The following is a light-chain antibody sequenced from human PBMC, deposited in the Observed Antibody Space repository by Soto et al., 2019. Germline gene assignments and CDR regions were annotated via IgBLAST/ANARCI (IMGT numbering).Light chain of an antibody. CDR2: DAS. Sequence: EIVMTQSPATLSVSPGERVTLSCRVSQSVRSTLGWYQQKPGQAPRLLIYDASTMATGIPARISGSGAGTELTQSNSSMQVEDVAVYYGQQYNKCGYTSGKVSKQEIK. CDR3: QQYNKCGYT. V-gene: IGKV3-15*01. J-gene: IGKJ2*01. CDR1: QSVRST.